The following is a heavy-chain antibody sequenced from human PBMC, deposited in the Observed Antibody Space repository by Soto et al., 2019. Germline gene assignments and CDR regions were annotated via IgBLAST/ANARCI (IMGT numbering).Heavy chain of an antibody. Sequence: PSETLSLTCAVYGGSFSGYYWSWIRQPPGKGLEWIGEINHSGSTNYNPSLKSRVTISVDTSKNQFSLKLSSVTAADTAVYYCARKACSGGSCKPRYYYYYMDVWGKGTTVTVSS. CDR3: ARKACSGGSCKPRYYYYYMDV. D-gene: IGHD2-15*01. CDR2: INHSGST. V-gene: IGHV4-34*01. CDR1: GGSFSGYY. J-gene: IGHJ6*03.